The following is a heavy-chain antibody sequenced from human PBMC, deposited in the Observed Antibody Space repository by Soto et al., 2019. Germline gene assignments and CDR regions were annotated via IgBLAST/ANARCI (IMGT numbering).Heavy chain of an antibody. Sequence: EVQLLESGGGLVQPGGSLRLSCAASGFTFSSYAMSWVRQDPGKGLEWVSAISGSGGSTYYADSVNGRFTISRDNSKNTMDLQMNSLRAEDTAVYYCATQRSDYYYYYMDVWGKGTTVTVSS. D-gene: IGHD6-25*01. J-gene: IGHJ6*03. CDR1: GFTFSSYA. V-gene: IGHV3-23*01. CDR3: ATQRSDYYYYYMDV. CDR2: ISGSGGST.